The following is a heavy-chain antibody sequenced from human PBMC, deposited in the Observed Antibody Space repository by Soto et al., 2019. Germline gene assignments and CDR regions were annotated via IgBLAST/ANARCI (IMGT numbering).Heavy chain of an antibody. Sequence: EVQLLESGGGLVQPGGSLRLSCAASGFTFSSYAMSWVRQAPGKGLEWVSAISGSGGSTYYADSVKGRFTISRDNSKNTLYLQMNSLRAEETAVYYCAKDAPLVRFLEWLPKKGSFDYWGQGTLVTVSS. CDR2: ISGSGGST. CDR3: AKDAPLVRFLEWLPKKGSFDY. V-gene: IGHV3-23*01. CDR1: GFTFSSYA. J-gene: IGHJ4*02. D-gene: IGHD3-3*01.